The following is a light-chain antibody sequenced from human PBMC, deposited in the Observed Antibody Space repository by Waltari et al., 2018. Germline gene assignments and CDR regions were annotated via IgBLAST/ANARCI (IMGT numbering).Light chain of an antibody. CDR2: LNSDGSH. CDR1: TGNSDFA. Sequence: QPVLTQSPSASASLGASVKLTCTLSTGNSDFAIAWPQKQPDRGPRYLMKLNSDGSHTKGDEIPDRFSGSSSGAERYLTISSLQSEDEAAYYCQTWGSGIVTFGGGTQLTVL. V-gene: IGLV4-69*01. J-gene: IGLJ2*01. CDR3: QTWGSGIVT.